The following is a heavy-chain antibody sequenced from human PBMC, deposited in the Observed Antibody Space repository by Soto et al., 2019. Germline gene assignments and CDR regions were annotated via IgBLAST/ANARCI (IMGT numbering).Heavy chain of an antibody. CDR3: VREDWDRFDP. CDR2: ISGGASDK. CDR1: GFMFSAYW. J-gene: IGHJ5*02. D-gene: IGHD1-26*01. V-gene: IGHV3-7*01. Sequence: EVQLVESGGGLVQSGGSLRLSCEASGFMFSAYWMSWVRQDPGKKLEWVATISGGASDKFYVDSVKGRFTISRDDAKKSLSMEMKSLGHEDTVVYYCVREDWDRFDPWCQGTLVTVSS.